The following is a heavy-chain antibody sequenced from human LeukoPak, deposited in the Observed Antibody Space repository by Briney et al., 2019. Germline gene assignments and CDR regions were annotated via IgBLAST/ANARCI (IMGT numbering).Heavy chain of an antibody. CDR2: YHNGNS. CDR1: GVSIRSDTYY. V-gene: IGHV4-39*01. D-gene: IGHD6-25*01. Sequence: SETLSLTCIVSGVSIRSDTYYWGWIRQPPGKGLEWIGNYHNGNSYYNPSLKSRATISEDTSGNQFSLRVTSVTAADTAVYYCARLWDSTGLYFYYYMDVWGEGTTVTVSS. J-gene: IGHJ6*03. CDR3: ARLWDSTGLYFYYYMDV.